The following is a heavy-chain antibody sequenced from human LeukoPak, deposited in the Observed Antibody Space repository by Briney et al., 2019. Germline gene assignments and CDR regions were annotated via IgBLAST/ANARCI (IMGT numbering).Heavy chain of an antibody. CDR3: ARGGDSPSSVSGWYYCVY. D-gene: IGHD6-19*01. V-gene: IGHV1-69*05. Sequence: SVKVSCKASGGTFSSYAISWVRQAPGQGLEWMGGIIPMFRTGNYAQKFQGRVTITTDESTNTAYMELSSLTSEDTAVYYRARGGDSPSSVSGWYYCVYWGQGTLVTVSS. CDR1: GGTFSSYA. J-gene: IGHJ4*02. CDR2: IIPMFRTG.